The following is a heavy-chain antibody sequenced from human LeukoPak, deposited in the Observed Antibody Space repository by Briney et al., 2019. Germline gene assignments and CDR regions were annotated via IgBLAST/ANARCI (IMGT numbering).Heavy chain of an antibody. D-gene: IGHD5-18*01. CDR1: GGSISGSNYH. V-gene: IGHV4-39*01. J-gene: IGHJ1*01. CDR3: SPTYGYTGCGYGG. CDR2: TNYWGHT. Sequence: SETLSLTCTVSGGSISGSNYHWGWIRQPPGKGLEWIGSTNYWGHTYYNPSLESRVTISVDTSKNQFSLKESPATAADTALYYRSPTYGYTGCGYGGWGQVILVTFAS.